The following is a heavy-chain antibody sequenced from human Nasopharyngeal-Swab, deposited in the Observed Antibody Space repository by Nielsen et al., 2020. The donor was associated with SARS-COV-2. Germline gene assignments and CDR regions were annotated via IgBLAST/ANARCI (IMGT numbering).Heavy chain of an antibody. J-gene: IGHJ4*02. V-gene: IGHV4-31*03. CDR3: ASTAAAFDN. CDR2: IYYSGST. CDR1: GGSINSGGYY. Sequence: SETLSLTCTVSGGSINSGGYYWSWIRQHPGKGLEWIGYIYYSGSTFYNPSLESRVAMSVDTSKNQFSLNLSSVTAADAAVYYCASTAAAFDNWGQGTLVIVSS. D-gene: IGHD6-25*01.